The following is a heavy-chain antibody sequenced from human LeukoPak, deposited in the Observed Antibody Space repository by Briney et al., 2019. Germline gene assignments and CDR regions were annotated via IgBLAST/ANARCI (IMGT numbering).Heavy chain of an antibody. Sequence: SVKVSRKASGGTFSSYAISWVRQAPGQGLEWMGGIIPIFGTANYAQKFQGRVTITTDESTSTAYMELSSLRSEDTAVYYCAGNFWSGYYPGGYYYYMDVWGKGTTVTVSS. CDR3: AGNFWSGYYPGGYYYYMDV. J-gene: IGHJ6*03. CDR2: IIPIFGTA. CDR1: GGTFSSYA. D-gene: IGHD3-3*01. V-gene: IGHV1-69*05.